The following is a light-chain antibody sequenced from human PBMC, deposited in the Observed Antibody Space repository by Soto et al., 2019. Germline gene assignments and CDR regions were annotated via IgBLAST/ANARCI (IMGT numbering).Light chain of an antibody. CDR2: DVN. CDR3: SSYTSSSTLAV. Sequence: QSALTQPASVSGSPGQSITISCTGTSSDVGGYNYVSWYQQDPGKAPKLMIYDVNNRPSGVSNRVSGSKSGNTASLTISGLQAEDEAYYYCSSYTSSSTLAVFGGGTQLTVL. V-gene: IGLV2-14*01. CDR1: SSDVGGYNY. J-gene: IGLJ2*01.